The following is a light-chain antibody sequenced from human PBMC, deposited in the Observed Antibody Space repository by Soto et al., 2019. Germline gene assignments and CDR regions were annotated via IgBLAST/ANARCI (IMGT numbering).Light chain of an antibody. CDR2: EAL. J-gene: IGKJ4*01. Sequence: ETVLTQSPATLSLSPGERATLSCRASRSISTYLAWYQQKPGQAPRLLIYEALNRATGIPARFSGSGSGTDFTLTISRLEPEDFAVYYCQQFSSYPLTFGGGTKVDIK. CDR1: RSISTY. V-gene: IGKV3-11*01. CDR3: QQFSSYPLT.